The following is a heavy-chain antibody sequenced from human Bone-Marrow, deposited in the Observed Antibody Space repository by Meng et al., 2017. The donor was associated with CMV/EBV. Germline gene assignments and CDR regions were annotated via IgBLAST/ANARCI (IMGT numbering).Heavy chain of an antibody. D-gene: IGHD2-2*01. CDR3: ARESGVVVPAARGQDYYYGMDV. CDR2: IRYDGSNK. V-gene: IGHV3-30*02. J-gene: IGHJ6*02. Sequence: GESLKISCAASGFSFSTYPIHWVRQAPGKGLEWVAFIRYDGSNKYYADSVKGRFTISRDTSKNTLYLQMNSLRSEDTAVYYCARESGVVVPAARGQDYYYGMDVWGQGTTVTVSS. CDR1: GFSFSTYP.